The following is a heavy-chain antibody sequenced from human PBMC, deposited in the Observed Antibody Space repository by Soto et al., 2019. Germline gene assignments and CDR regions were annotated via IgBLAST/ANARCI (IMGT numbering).Heavy chain of an antibody. D-gene: IGHD3-10*01. CDR2: ISSSGSTI. J-gene: IGHJ4*02. V-gene: IGHV3-11*01. CDR1: GFTFSDYY. CDR3: PRERITMVRGANDY. Sequence: GGSLRLSCAASGFTFSDYYMSWIRQAPGKGLEWVSYISSSGSTIYYADSVKGRFTISRDNAKNSLYLQMNSLRAEDTAVYYCPRERITMVRGANDYLGQGTLVTVSS.